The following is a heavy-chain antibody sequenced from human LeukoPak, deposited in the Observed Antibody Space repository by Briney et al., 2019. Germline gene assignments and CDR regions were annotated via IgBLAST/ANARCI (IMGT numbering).Heavy chain of an antibody. V-gene: IGHV3-9*01. J-gene: IGHJ4*02. CDR1: GFTFDDYA. CDR2: ISWNSGSI. Sequence: GGSLRLSCAASGFTFDDYAMHWVRQAPGKGLEWVSGISWNSGSIGYADSVKGRFTISRDNSKNTLYLQMNSLRAEDTAVYYCARSYDSSGYSPGIDYWGQGTLVTVSS. CDR3: ARSYDSSGYSPGIDY. D-gene: IGHD3-22*01.